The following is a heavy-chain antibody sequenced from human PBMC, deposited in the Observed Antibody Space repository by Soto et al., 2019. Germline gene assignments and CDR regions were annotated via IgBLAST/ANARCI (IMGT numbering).Heavy chain of an antibody. D-gene: IGHD3-10*01. CDR3: VKGAQPRVRGVLPPH. Sequence: GGSLRLSCSASGFTFISYAMHWVLQAPWKGLEYVSAISSNGGSTYYADSVKGRFTISRDNSKNTLYLQMSSLRAEDTAVYYCVKGAQPRVRGVLPPHWGQGTLVTVSS. V-gene: IGHV3-64D*06. CDR1: GFTFISYA. CDR2: ISSNGGST. J-gene: IGHJ4*02.